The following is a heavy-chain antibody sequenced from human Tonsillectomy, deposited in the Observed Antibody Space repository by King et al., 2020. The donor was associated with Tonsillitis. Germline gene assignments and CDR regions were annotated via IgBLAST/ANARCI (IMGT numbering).Heavy chain of an antibody. CDR3: ARARCSSTSCYPPGDYYMDV. D-gene: IGHD2-2*01. CDR2: IKQDGSEK. J-gene: IGHJ6*03. Sequence: VQLVESGGGLVQPGGSLRLSCAASGFTFSSYWMSWVRQAPGKGLEWVANIKQDGSEKYYVDSVKGRFTISRDNAKNSLYLQMNSLRAEDTAVYYCARARCSSTSCYPPGDYYMDVWGKATTVTVSS. CDR1: GFTFSSYW. V-gene: IGHV3-7*04.